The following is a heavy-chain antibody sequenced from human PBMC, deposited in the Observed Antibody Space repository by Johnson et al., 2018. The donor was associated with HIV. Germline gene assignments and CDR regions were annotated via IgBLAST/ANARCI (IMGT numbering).Heavy chain of an antibody. J-gene: IGHJ3*02. Sequence: VQLVESGGGVVQPGRSLRLSCRASGFTFSGNAMHWVRQPPGKGLEYVSAISSNGGSTYYANSVKGRFTISRDNSKHTLYLQMGSLRAEDMAVYYCARGGLEMATITDAFDIWGQGTMVTVSS. D-gene: IGHD5-24*01. V-gene: IGHV3-64*01. CDR1: GFTFSGNA. CDR2: ISSNGGST. CDR3: ARGGLEMATITDAFDI.